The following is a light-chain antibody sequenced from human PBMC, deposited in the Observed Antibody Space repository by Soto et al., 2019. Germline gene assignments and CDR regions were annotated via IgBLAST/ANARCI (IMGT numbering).Light chain of an antibody. Sequence: QSALTQPASVSGSPGQSITISCTGTSSDVGSYNLVSWYQQHPGKAPKLMIYEGSKRPSGVSNRFSGSKSGNTASLTISGLQAEDEADYYCCSYAGSSTSRVFGTGTKLT. V-gene: IGLV2-23*01. CDR1: SSDVGSYNL. J-gene: IGLJ1*01. CDR3: CSYAGSSTSRV. CDR2: EGS.